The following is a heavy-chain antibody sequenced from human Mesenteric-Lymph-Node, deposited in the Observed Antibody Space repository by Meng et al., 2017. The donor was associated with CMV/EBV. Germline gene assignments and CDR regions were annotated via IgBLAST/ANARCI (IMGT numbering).Heavy chain of an antibody. CDR1: RFTFSGYW. CDR2: IRDDGSEK. J-gene: IGHJ4*02. D-gene: IGHD3/OR15-3a*01. Sequence: LSLTCAASRFTFSGYWMTWVRQAPGKGLEWVANIRDDGSEKYYVDSVKGRFTISRDNAKNSLYLLMNSLRAEDTALYYCARLTYVVAGFWTGSPPYYFDSWGQGTLVTVSS. V-gene: IGHV3-7*01. CDR3: ARLTYVVAGFWTGSPPYYFDS.